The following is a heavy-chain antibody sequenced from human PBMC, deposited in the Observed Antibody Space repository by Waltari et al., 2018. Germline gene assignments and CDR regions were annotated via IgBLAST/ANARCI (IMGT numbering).Heavy chain of an antibody. J-gene: IGHJ4*02. V-gene: IGHV3-49*05. CDR3: TRSHHIVVVVAAFDY. CDR1: GFPFGYYA. D-gene: IGHD2-15*01. CDR2: IRSKAHGGTI. Sequence: EVQLVESGGGLVKPGRSLRLSCTASGFPFGYYARNWFRQAPGKGLEWVGLIRSKAHGGTIEYAASVKGRFTISRDDTKSIAYLQMNGLKNEDTAVYYCTRSHHIVVVVAAFDYWGQGTLVTVSS.